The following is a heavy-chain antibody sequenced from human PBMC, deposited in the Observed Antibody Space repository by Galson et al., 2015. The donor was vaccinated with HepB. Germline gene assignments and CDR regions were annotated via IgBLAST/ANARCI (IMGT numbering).Heavy chain of an antibody. CDR1: GGTFSSYA. CDR2: IIPIFGTA. D-gene: IGHD2-2*01. J-gene: IGHJ5*02. V-gene: IGHV1-69*13. Sequence: SVKVSCKASGGTFSSYAISWVRQAPGQGLEWMGGIIPIFGTANYAQKFQGRVTITADESTSTAYMELSSLRSEGTAVYYCARACSSTSCFSPWGQGSLVTVSS. CDR3: ARACSSTSCFSP.